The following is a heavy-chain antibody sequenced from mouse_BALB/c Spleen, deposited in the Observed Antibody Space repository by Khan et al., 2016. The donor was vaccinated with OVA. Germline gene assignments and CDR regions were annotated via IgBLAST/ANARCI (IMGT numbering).Heavy chain of an antibody. V-gene: IGHV3-2*02. Sequence: EVQLQESGPGLVKPSQSLSLTCTVTGYSITTYYAWNWIRQFPGNKLEWMGFISYSGNTKYNPSLKSRISITRETSKNQFFLQLKSEITEDTARYYCARVYGGDVDYWGQGTTLTVSS. CDR1: GYSITTYYA. D-gene: IGHD1-1*01. CDR3: ARVYGGDVDY. CDR2: ISYSGNT. J-gene: IGHJ2*01.